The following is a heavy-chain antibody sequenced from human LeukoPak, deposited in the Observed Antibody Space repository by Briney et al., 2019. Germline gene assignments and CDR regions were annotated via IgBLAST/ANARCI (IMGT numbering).Heavy chain of an antibody. Sequence: SETLSLTCTVSGGSISSYYWSWIRQPPGKGLEWNGYIYYSGSTNYNPSLKSRVTISVDTSKNQLSLKLSSVTAADTAVYYCARLRGRTPDYWGQGTLVTVSS. D-gene: IGHD3-16*01. CDR3: ARLRGRTPDY. CDR2: IYYSGST. CDR1: GGSISSYY. J-gene: IGHJ4*02. V-gene: IGHV4-59*08.